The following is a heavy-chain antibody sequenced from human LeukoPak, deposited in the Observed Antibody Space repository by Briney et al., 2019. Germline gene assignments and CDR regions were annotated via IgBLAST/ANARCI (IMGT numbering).Heavy chain of an antibody. CDR1: GFTFSSYS. Sequence: PGGSLRLSCAASGFTFSSYSMNWVRQAPGKGLEWVSSISSSSSYIYYADSVKGRFTISRDNAKNSLYLQMNSLRAEDTAVYYCARGFYYDSSGYFDYWGQGTLVTVSS. CDR2: ISSSSSYI. V-gene: IGHV3-21*01. CDR3: ARGFYYDSSGYFDY. J-gene: IGHJ4*02. D-gene: IGHD3-22*01.